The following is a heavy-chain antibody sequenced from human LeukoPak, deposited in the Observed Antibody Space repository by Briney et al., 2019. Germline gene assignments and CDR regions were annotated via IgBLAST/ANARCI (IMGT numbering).Heavy chain of an antibody. CDR2: IYSGDSGVST. V-gene: IGHV3-53*04. J-gene: IGHJ6*02. Sequence: GGSLRLSCAASGFSVSNTYMSWVRQASGKGLEWVSVIYSGDSGVSTYYADSVKGRFTISRHNSKNTLYLQMSSLRAEDTAVYFCARSAARLRYYYAMDVWGQGTTVTVCS. CDR1: GFSVSNTY. CDR3: ARSAARLRYYYAMDV. D-gene: IGHD6-6*01.